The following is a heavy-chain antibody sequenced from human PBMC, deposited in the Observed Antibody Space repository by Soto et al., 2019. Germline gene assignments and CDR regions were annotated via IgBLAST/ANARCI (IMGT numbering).Heavy chain of an antibody. CDR1: GYSFTSYW. CDR3: AGTGMYYDFWSGYYIDYYYGMDV. J-gene: IGHJ6*02. Sequence: GESLKISCKGSGYSFTSYWIGWVRQMPGKGLEWMGIIYPGDSDTRYSPSFQGQVTISADKSISTAYPQWSSLKASDTAMHYCAGTGMYYDFWSGYYIDYYYGMDVWGQGTTVTVSS. D-gene: IGHD3-3*01. CDR2: IYPGDSDT. V-gene: IGHV5-51*01.